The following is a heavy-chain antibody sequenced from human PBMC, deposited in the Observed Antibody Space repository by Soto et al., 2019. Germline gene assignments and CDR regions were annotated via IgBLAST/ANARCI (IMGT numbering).Heavy chain of an antibody. CDR2: ISYDGSNK. V-gene: IGHV3-30-3*01. CDR1: GFTFSSYA. J-gene: IGHJ6*02. D-gene: IGHD5-12*01. Sequence: PGGSLRLSCAASGFTFSSYAMHWVRQAPGKGLEWVAVISYDGSNKYYADSVKGRFTISRDNSKNTLYLQMNSLRAEETAVYYCARDRGKWLRSGTQDYYYGMDVWGQGTTVTVSS. CDR3: ARDRGKWLRSGTQDYYYGMDV.